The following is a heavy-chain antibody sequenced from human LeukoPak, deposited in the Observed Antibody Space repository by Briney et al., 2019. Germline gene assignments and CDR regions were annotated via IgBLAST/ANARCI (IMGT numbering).Heavy chain of an antibody. V-gene: IGHV3-23*01. CDR1: GFTFSYYA. Sequence: GGSLILSCAASGFTFSYYAMAWVRQAPGKGLEWVSSISGGSTYYADSVKGWFTISRDNSKNTLYLQMNSLRAEDTAVYYCAKGGYSYGYVDYWGQGTLVTVSS. J-gene: IGHJ4*02. CDR3: AKGGYSYGYVDY. D-gene: IGHD5-18*01. CDR2: ISGGST.